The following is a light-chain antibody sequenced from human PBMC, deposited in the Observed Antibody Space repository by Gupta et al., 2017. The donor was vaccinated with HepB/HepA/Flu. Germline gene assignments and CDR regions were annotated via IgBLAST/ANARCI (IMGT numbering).Light chain of an antibody. V-gene: IGKV1-39*01. CDR3: QQSYSTPYT. CDR2: SAS. J-gene: IGKJ2*01. CDR1: QSIGGY. Sequence: DIQMTQSPSSLSASVGDRVTITCRASQSIGGYLNWYQQKPGKAPKLLIYSASSLQSGVPSRFSGSGSGTGFTLTISSLQPEDFATYYCQQSYSTPYTFGQGTKLEIK.